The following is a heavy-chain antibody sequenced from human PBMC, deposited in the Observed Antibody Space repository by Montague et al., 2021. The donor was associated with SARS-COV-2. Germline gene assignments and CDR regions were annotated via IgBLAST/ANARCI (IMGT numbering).Heavy chain of an antibody. CDR2: IYYTGSY. Sequence: TLSLTCTVSGGSISGDNYYWTWIRPHPGEGLEWIAYIYYTGSYYHSPYLQSRLRTSLDTSKNQFSLTLTSVTPADTSIYYCARNRGWGSRGAGYIDLWGRGTLVTVSS. V-gene: IGHV4-31*03. CDR3: ARNRGWGSRGAGYIDL. J-gene: IGHJ2*01. D-gene: IGHD7-27*01. CDR1: GGSISGDNYY.